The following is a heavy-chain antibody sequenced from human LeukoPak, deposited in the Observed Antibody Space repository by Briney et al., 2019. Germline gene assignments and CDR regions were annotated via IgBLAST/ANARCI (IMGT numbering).Heavy chain of an antibody. CDR1: GGSISSYY. D-gene: IGHD3-10*01. V-gene: IGHV4-59*01. CDR3: AREGRGAINSWFDP. Sequence: SETLSLTCTVSGGSISSYYWSWIRQPPGKGLEWIGHIYYGGSTNYNPSLKSRVTISIDTSKNQFSLKMSSVTAADTAVYYCAREGRGAINSWFDPWGQGTLVTVSS. J-gene: IGHJ5*02. CDR2: IYYGGST.